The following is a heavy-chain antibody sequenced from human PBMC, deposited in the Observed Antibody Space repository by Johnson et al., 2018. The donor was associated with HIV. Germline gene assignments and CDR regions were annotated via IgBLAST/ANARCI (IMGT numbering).Heavy chain of an antibody. Sequence: VQLVESGGGLVQPGGSLRLSCAASGFTFSSYAMSWVRQAPGKGLEWVSAISGSGGSTCYADSVKGRFTISRDNSKNTLYLQMNSLRVEDTAVYYCARDWEKNSSGFYPTVMGIWGQGTRVTVSS. CDR1: GFTFSSYA. CDR3: ARDWEKNSSGFYPTVMGI. V-gene: IGHV3-23*04. CDR2: ISGSGGST. J-gene: IGHJ3*02. D-gene: IGHD3-22*01.